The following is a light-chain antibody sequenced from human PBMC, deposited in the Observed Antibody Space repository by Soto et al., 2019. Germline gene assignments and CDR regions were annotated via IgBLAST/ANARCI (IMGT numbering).Light chain of an antibody. CDR2: AVT. V-gene: IGLV2-14*01. CDR1: SSDVGGYDY. Sequence: QSVLTQPASVSGSPGQSITMSCTGTSSDVGGYDYVSWYQQHPGEVPKLIIYAVTNRASGVSNRFSGSKSGNTASLTTSGLQAEDEADYYCSSYTTASSYVFGTGTKVTVL. CDR3: SSYTTASSYV. J-gene: IGLJ1*01.